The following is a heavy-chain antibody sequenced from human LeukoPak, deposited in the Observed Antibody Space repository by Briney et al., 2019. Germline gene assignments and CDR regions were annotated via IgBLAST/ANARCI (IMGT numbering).Heavy chain of an antibody. J-gene: IGHJ3*02. CDR2: IIPIFGTA. CDR3: SRPRVTGFGELDAFDI. CDR1: GGTFSSYA. Sequence: PSGKVSCKVSGGTFSSYAISWVRQAAGQGLEWMGGIIPIFGTAKYAQKFEGRVTIRADESTRPAYKELSSLRSEDTAVYYCSRPRVTGFGELDAFDIWGQGTMVPVSS. V-gene: IGHV1-69*01. D-gene: IGHD3-10*01.